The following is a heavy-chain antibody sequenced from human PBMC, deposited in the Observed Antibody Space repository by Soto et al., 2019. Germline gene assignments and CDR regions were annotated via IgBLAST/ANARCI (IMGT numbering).Heavy chain of an antibody. J-gene: IGHJ4*02. D-gene: IGHD3-22*01. Sequence: GASVKVSCKASGYTFTSYAMHWVRQAPGQRLEWMGWINAGNGNTKYSQKFQGRVTITRDTSASTAYMELSSLRSEDTAVYYCARDSSSYYDSSGYYYWGQGTLVNVSS. CDR3: ARDSSSYYDSSGYYY. CDR2: INAGNGNT. CDR1: GYTFTSYA. V-gene: IGHV1-3*01.